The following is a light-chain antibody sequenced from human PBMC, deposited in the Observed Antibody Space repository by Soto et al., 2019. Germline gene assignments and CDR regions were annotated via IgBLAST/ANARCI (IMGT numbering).Light chain of an antibody. CDR1: EDINNY. J-gene: IGKJ3*01. CDR3: QQYDTLPRAT. Sequence: DIQMTQSPSSLSASVGDRVTITCQATEDINNYLIWYQQKPGRAPKLLIYDASNLETGVPSRFSGSGSGTDFFLTITNLQPEDTPTYYCQQYDTLPRATFGPGTKVEIK. CDR2: DAS. V-gene: IGKV1-33*01.